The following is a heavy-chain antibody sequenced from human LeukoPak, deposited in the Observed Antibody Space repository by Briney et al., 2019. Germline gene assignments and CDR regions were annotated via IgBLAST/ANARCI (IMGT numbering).Heavy chain of an antibody. CDR2: ISHTPVT. J-gene: IGHJ4*02. CDR1: GYSISSGYY. Sequence: SETLSLTCTVSGYSISSGYYWSWIRQTPGKGLEWIGSISHTPVTYHNPSLQSRVAMSVDTSKNQFSLSLRSVTAADTAIYYCGREGVRSQTSNWSQGTLVTVSS. CDR3: GREGVRSQTSN. V-gene: IGHV4-38-2*02. D-gene: IGHD3-10*01.